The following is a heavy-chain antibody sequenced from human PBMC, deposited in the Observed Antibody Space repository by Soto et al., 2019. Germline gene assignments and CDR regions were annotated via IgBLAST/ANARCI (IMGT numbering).Heavy chain of an antibody. CDR1: GFTFSGSA. Sequence: EVQLVESGGGLVQPGGSLKLSCAVSGFTFSGSAMHWVRQASGKGLEWVGRIRSKSNSYATAYAASVKGRFTISRDDSRNTAYLQVNGLKAEDTAVYYCTRGYGDCVRDYWGQGSLVTVSS. J-gene: IGHJ4*02. D-gene: IGHD4-17*01. CDR2: IRSKSNSYAT. CDR3: TRGYGDCVRDY. V-gene: IGHV3-73*01.